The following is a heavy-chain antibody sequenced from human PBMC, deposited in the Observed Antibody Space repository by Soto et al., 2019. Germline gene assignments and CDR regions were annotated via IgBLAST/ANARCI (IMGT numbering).Heavy chain of an antibody. V-gene: IGHV3-33*01. Sequence: KGLEWVAVIWYDGSNKYYADSVKGRFTISRDNSKNTLYLQMNSLRAEDTAVYFFFQAEDGIRVVRSVSAFLLNRSSDL. J-gene: IGHJ2*01. CDR3: FQAEDGIRVVRSVSAFLLNRSSDL. D-gene: IGHD3-10*02. CDR2: IWYDGSNK.